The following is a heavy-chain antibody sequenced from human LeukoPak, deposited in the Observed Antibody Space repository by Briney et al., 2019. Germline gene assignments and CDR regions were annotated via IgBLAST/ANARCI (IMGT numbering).Heavy chain of an antibody. CDR1: GFTFSSYS. D-gene: IGHD6-13*01. J-gene: IGHJ4*02. V-gene: IGHV3-21*01. CDR3: ARDIAAAGTWSDY. CDR2: ISSSSSYI. Sequence: PGGSLRLSCAASGFTFSSYSMNWVRQAPGKGLEWVSSISSSSSYIYYADSVKGRFTISRDSAKNSLYLQMNSLRAEDTAVYYCARDIAAAGTWSDYWGQGTLVTVSS.